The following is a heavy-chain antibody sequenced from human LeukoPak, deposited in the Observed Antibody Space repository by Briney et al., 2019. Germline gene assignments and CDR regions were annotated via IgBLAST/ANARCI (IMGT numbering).Heavy chain of an antibody. Sequence: ASVKVSRKASGYTFTSYAMHWVRQAPGQRLEWMGWINAGNGNTKYSQKFQGRVTITRDTSASTAYMELSSLRSEDTAVYYCARARSGYRLYYFDYWGQGTLVTVSS. CDR2: INAGNGNT. CDR3: ARARSGYRLYYFDY. D-gene: IGHD3-3*01. J-gene: IGHJ4*02. V-gene: IGHV1-3*01. CDR1: GYTFTSYA.